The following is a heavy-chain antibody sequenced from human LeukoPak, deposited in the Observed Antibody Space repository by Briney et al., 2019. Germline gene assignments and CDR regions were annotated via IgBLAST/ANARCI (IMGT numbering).Heavy chain of an antibody. V-gene: IGHV1-8*01. J-gene: IGHJ6*04. CDR1: GYTFTSYD. CDR2: MNPNSGNT. Sequence: ASVKVSCKASGYTFTSYDINWVRQATGQGLEWMGWMNPNSGNTGYAQKFQGRVTMTRNASISTAHMELSSLRSEDPAVYYCARGERWLQYLDVWGKGTTVTVSS. D-gene: IGHD5-24*01. CDR3: ARGERWLQYLDV.